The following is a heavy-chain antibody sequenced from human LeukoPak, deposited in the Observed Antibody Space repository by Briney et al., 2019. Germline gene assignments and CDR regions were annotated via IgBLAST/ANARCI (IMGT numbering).Heavy chain of an antibody. CDR3: AKDYCGGDCYSGWYFDL. J-gene: IGHJ2*01. CDR1: GFTFDDYA. Sequence: PGGSLRLSCAASGFTFDDYAMQWVRHAPGRGLEWVSGISYNSDTIAYADSVKSRFTISRDNAKHSLYLQMNSLRAEDTALYYCAKDYCGGDCYSGWYFDLWGRGTLVTASS. D-gene: IGHD2-21*02. CDR2: ISYNSDTI. V-gene: IGHV3-9*01.